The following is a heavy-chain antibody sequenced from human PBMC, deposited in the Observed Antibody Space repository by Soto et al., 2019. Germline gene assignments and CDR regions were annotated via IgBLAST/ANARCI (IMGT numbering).Heavy chain of an antibody. CDR2: IIPILGIA. D-gene: IGHD1-26*01. CDR1: GGTFSSYT. J-gene: IGHJ3*02. V-gene: IGHV1-69*04. Sequence: GASVKVSCKASGGTFSSYTISWVRQAPGQGLEWMGRIIPILGIANYAQKFQGRVTITADKSTSTAYMELRSLRSDDTAVYYCAREWNSGSYYIWGQGTMVTVSS. CDR3: AREWNSGSYYI.